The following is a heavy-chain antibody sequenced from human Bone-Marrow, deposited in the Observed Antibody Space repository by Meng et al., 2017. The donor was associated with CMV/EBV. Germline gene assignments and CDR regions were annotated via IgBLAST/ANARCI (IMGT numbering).Heavy chain of an antibody. CDR3: ARIAAAALLFDY. D-gene: IGHD6-13*01. CDR1: GFTFSSYG. CDR2: ISSSSSYI. V-gene: IGHV3-21*01. Sequence: GESLKISCAASGFTFSSYGMHWVRQAPGKGLEWVSSISSSSSYIYYADSVKGRFTISRDNAKNSLYLQMNSLRAEDTAVYYCARIAAAALLFDYWGQGTLVTVSS. J-gene: IGHJ4*02.